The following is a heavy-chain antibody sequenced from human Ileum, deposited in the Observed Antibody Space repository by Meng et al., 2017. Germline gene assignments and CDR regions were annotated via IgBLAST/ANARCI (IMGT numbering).Heavy chain of an antibody. Sequence: SETLSLTCVVSGYSISNGYYWGWIRQPPGKGLEWIGTIFHTGSAEYNPSLESRVTISVDTSKNQLFLKLTSVTAADTAVYYCARRSGTETVAYWFDPWGQGTLVTVSS. V-gene: IGHV4-38-2*01. CDR2: IFHTGSA. D-gene: IGHD1-7*01. CDR3: ARRSGTETVAYWFDP. J-gene: IGHJ5*02. CDR1: GYSISNGYY.